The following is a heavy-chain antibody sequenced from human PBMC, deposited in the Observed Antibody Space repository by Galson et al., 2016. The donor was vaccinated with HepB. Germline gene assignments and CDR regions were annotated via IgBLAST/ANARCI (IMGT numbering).Heavy chain of an antibody. V-gene: IGHV3-64*02. CDR2: ISNGGTT. D-gene: IGHD2-2*01. Sequence: SLRLSCAASGFTFNTYAMHWVCQPPAPGKGLEYVSAISNGGTTYYAESVKGRFTISRDNSKNMLYLQMGSLRPEDMAVYYCARSNLLVPAAILRYGLDVWGQGTTVTVSS. CDR1: GFTFNTYA. CDR3: ARSNLLVPAAILRYGLDV. J-gene: IGHJ6*02.